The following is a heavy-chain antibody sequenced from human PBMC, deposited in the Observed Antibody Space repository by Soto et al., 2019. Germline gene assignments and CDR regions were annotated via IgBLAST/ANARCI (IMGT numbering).Heavy chain of an antibody. Sequence: ASVKVSCKASGGTFSSYAISWVRQAPGQGLERMGGIIPIFGTANYAQKFQGRVTMTSDASTSTAYMELSSLRSEGTAVYYCAIDLRFLEWFPQTDSNYMDVWGKGTTVTVSS. CDR2: IIPIFGTA. CDR1: GGTFSSYA. CDR3: AIDLRFLEWFPQTDSNYMDV. J-gene: IGHJ6*03. V-gene: IGHV1-69*13. D-gene: IGHD3-3*01.